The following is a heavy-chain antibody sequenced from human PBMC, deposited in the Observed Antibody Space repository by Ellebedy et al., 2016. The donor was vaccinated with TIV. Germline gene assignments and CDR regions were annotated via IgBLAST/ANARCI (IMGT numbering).Heavy chain of an antibody. CDR1: GGSISSYS. CDR3: ARGGASSKYFDY. CDR2: IFHTGDT. V-gene: IGHV4-59*01. J-gene: IGHJ4*02. Sequence: MPSETLSLTCTVSGGSISSYSWSWIRQPPGKGLEWIGFIFHTGDTNYSPSLKSRVAISLDTSKNQFSLKLTSVTDANTAVYYCARGGASSKYFDYWGLGTLVTVSS.